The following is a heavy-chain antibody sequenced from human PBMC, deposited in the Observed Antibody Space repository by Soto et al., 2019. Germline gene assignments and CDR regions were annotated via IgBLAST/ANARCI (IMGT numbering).Heavy chain of an antibody. V-gene: IGHV4-31*03. CDR1: GCSISSGGYY. D-gene: IGHD3-16*01. Sequence: QVQLQESGPGLVKPSQTLSLTCTFSGCSISSGGYYWSWIRQHPGKGLEWIGYIEYSGSTYYNPSLTSRVTISVDTSKNQCSLKLSSVTAADTAVYYCARVGGINWFDPWGQGTLVTVSS. J-gene: IGHJ5*02. CDR2: IEYSGST. CDR3: ARVGGINWFDP.